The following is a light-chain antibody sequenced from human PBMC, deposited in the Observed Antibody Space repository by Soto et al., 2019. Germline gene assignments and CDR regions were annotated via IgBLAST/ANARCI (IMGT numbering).Light chain of an antibody. CDR2: GAS. CDR3: PHYGSSPWP. CDR1: QSVSSSF. V-gene: IGKV3-20*01. Sequence: EIVLTQSPGTLSLSPWEGATLSCRASQSVSSSFLAWYQQKPGQAPRLLIYGASSRATGIPDRFSGSGSGTDFTLTLSRLEPEDFAVYYCPHYGSSPWPFGQGNKVEI. J-gene: IGKJ1*01.